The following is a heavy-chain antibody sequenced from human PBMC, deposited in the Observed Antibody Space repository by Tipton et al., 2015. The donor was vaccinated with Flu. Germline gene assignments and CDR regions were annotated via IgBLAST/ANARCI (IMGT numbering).Heavy chain of an antibody. CDR2: VYNSVTT. J-gene: IGHJ4*02. CDR3: ARGFGGYFDDTSGYYHDF. D-gene: IGHD3-3*01. CDR1: GASISTDY. Sequence: TLSLTCSVSGASISTDYWSWIRQPAGKGLEWIGRVYNSVTTNYNPSLKSRVTMTVDTSKNQFSLKLTSVTAADTAVYYCARGFGGYFDDTSGYYHDFWGQGAQVTVSS. V-gene: IGHV4-4*07.